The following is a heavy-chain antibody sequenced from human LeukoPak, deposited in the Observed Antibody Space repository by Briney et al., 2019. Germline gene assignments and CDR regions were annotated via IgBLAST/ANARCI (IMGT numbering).Heavy chain of an antibody. J-gene: IGHJ6*02. V-gene: IGHV3-30*18. CDR1: GFTFSSYG. D-gene: IGHD6-19*01. CDR3: AKDWLDDGMDV. CDR2: ISYDGSNK. Sequence: PGRSLRLSCAASGFTFSSYGMHWVRQAPGKGLEWVAVISYDGSNKYYADSVKGRFTISRDNSKNTLYLQMNSLRAEDTAVYYRAKDWLDDGMDVWGQGTTVTVSS.